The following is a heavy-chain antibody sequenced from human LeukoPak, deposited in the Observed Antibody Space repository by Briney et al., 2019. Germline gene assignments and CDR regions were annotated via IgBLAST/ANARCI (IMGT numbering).Heavy chain of an antibody. V-gene: IGHV3-23*01. CDR3: AKDWSSGWYLGSWFDP. D-gene: IGHD6-19*01. J-gene: IGHJ5*02. CDR2: ISGSGGST. CDR1: GFTFSSYA. Sequence: EGSLRLSCAASGFTFSSYAMSWVRQAPGKGLEWVSAISGSGGSTYYADSVKGRFTISRDNSKNTLYLQMNSLRAEDTAVYYCAKDWSSGWYLGSWFDPWGQGTLVTVSS.